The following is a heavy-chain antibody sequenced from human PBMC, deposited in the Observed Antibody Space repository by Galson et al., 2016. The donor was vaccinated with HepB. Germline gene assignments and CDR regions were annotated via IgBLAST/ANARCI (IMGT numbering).Heavy chain of an antibody. J-gene: IGHJ4*02. CDR2: VSFDGRNT. CDR1: GFDFNDSS. Sequence: SLRLSCAGSGFDFNDSSIHWVRQSPGKGLEWVAGVSFDGRNTYYAASVKGRFTISRDNSKNTLSLQMNSLRAEDTAVYYCAKNDILAGYSAFDYWGQGTLVTVSS. V-gene: IGHV3-30-3*02. CDR3: AKNDILAGYSAFDY. D-gene: IGHD3-9*01.